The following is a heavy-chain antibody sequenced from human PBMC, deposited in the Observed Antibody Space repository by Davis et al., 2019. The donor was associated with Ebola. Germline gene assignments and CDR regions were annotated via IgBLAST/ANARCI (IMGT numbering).Heavy chain of an antibody. V-gene: IGHV1-69*05. J-gene: IGHJ4*02. Sequence: SVKVSCKASGGTFSSYAISWVRQAPGQGLEWMGGIIPIFGTANYAQKFQGRVTMTRDTFISTAYMELSSLRSEDTAVYYCARGTYYYDSSSYYNSDYWGQGTLVTVSS. D-gene: IGHD3-22*01. CDR2: IIPIFGTA. CDR1: GGTFSSYA. CDR3: ARGTYYYDSSSYYNSDY.